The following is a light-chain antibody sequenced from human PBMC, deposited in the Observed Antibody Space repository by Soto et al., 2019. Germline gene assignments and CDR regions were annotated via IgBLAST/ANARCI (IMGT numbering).Light chain of an antibody. CDR3: LLSYGDAGPV. CDR2: DTS. V-gene: IGLV7-46*01. CDR1: TGAVTSGHY. Sequence: QAVVTQEPSLTVSPGGTVTLTCGSNTGAVTSGHYPYWFQQKPGQAPRTLIYDTSNKHSWTPARFSGSLLGGKAALTLSGAQPEDEAEYDCLLSYGDAGPVFGGGTKLTVL. J-gene: IGLJ2*01.